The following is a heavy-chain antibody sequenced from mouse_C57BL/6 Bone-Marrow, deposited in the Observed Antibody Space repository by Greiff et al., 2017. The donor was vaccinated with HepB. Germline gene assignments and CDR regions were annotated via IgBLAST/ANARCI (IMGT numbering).Heavy chain of an antibody. CDR3: YYGSSFSHWYFDV. CDR2: IYPGDGDT. D-gene: IGHD1-1*01. J-gene: IGHJ1*03. CDR1: GYAFSSSW. V-gene: IGHV1-82*01. Sequence: VQLQQSGPELVKPGASVKISCKASGYAFSSSWMNWVKQRPGKGLEWIGRIYPGDGDTNYNGKFKGKATLTADKSSSTAYMQLSSLTSEDSAVYFCYYGSSFSHWYFDVWGTGTTVTVSS.